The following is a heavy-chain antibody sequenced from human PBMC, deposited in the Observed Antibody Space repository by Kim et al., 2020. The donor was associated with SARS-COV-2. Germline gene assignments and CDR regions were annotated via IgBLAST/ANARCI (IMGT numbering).Heavy chain of an antibody. CDR2: IRFDGTDK. V-gene: IGHV3-33*01. D-gene: IGHD3-10*01. Sequence: GGSLRLSCAASGFTFRGHGMLWVRQAPGKGLEWVAVIRFDGTDKHSADSVKGRFTISRDNSKNMMYLQMDSLRVEDTAVYYCARDQAYFGSGSYIDYWG. J-gene: IGHJ4*01. CDR3: ARDQAYFGSGSYIDY. CDR1: GFTFRGHG.